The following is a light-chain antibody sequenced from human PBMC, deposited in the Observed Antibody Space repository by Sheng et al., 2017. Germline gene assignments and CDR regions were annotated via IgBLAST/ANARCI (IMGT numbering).Light chain of an antibody. CDR3: QQYDNLPPFT. Sequence: DIQMTQSPSSLSASVGDRVTITCQASQDISNYLNWYQQKPGKAPKLLIYDASNLETGVPSRFSGSGSGTDFTFTISSLQPEDIATYYCQQYDNLPPFTFGPGTEMXIK. CDR2: DAS. V-gene: IGKV1-33*01. J-gene: IGKJ3*01. CDR1: QDISNY.